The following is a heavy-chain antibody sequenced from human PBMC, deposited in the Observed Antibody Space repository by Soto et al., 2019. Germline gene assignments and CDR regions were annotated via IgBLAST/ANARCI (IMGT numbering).Heavy chain of an antibody. V-gene: IGHV1-69*02. CDR1: GGTFSSYT. J-gene: IGHJ4*02. CDR2: IIPILGIA. Sequence: SVKVSCKASGGTFSSYTISWVRQAPGQGLEWMGRIIPILGIANYAQKFQGRVTITADKSTSTAYMELSSLRSEDTAVYYCTRADGDYDYSFDYWGKGTLVTXS. CDR3: TRADGDYDYSFDY. D-gene: IGHD4-17*01.